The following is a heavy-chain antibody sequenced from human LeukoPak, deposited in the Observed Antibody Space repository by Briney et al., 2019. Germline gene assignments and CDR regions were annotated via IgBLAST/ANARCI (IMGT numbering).Heavy chain of an antibody. J-gene: IGHJ4*02. CDR3: ARDPYDFWSGYYNYYFDY. Sequence: PGGSLRLSCAASGFTFSSYAMSWVRQAPGKGLEWVALIRYDGSNKYYADSVKGRFTISRDNSKNTLYLQMNSPRAEDTAVYHCARDPYDFWSGYYNYYFDYWGQGTLVTVSS. D-gene: IGHD3-3*01. V-gene: IGHV3-33*08. CDR2: IRYDGSNK. CDR1: GFTFSSYA.